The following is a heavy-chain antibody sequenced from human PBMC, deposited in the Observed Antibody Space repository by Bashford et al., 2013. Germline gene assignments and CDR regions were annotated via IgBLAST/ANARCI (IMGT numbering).Heavy chain of an antibody. CDR1: GGSISSGGYY. V-gene: IGHV4-30-2*01. CDR2: IYHSGST. J-gene: IGHJ6*02. D-gene: IGHD3-10*01. CDR3: ARLNYYGSGSYLYYYGMDV. Sequence: SETLSLTCTVSGGSISSGGYYWSWIRQPPGKGLEWIGYIYHSGSTYYNPSLKSRVTISVDRSKNQFSLKLSSVTAADTAVYYCARLNYYGSGSYLYYYGMDVWGQGTTVTVSS.